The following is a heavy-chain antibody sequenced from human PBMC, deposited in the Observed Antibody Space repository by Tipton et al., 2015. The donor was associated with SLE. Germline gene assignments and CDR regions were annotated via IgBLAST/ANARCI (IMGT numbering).Heavy chain of an antibody. CDR3: AKWSVVASGQPFGH. Sequence: TLSLTCTVSGGSISTYYWRLIRQSPGKGLQWIAYIHYTGNTNSNPSLKSRVTLSVDTSKNQFSLRLSSVTAADTAVYYCAKWSVVASGQPFGHWGQGILVTVSS. CDR1: GGSISTYY. V-gene: IGHV4-59*07. D-gene: IGHD2-21*01. J-gene: IGHJ4*02. CDR2: IHYTGNT.